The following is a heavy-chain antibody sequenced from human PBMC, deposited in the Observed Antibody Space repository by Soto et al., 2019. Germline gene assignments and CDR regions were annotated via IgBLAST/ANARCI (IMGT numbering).Heavy chain of an antibody. D-gene: IGHD6-19*01. J-gene: IGHJ4*02. V-gene: IGHV4-59*08. CDR1: GGSLSSYY. Sequence: SETLSLTCTVSGGSLSSYYWSWIRQPPGKGLEWIGYIYYSGSTNYNPSLKSRVTISVDTSKNQFSLKLSSVTAADTAVYYCARQLAVAFDYWGQGTLVTVSS. CDR2: IYYSGST. CDR3: ARQLAVAFDY.